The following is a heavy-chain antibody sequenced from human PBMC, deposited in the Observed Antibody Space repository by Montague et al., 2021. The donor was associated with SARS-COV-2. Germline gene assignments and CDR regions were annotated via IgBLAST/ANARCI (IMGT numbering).Heavy chain of an antibody. CDR3: ARDSEYSIGY. Sequence: CAISGDSVSSNTVAWSWFRQSPSRGLEWLGRTYYRSKWYNDYAVSMQSRVTINPDTSKNQFSLHVNSVTPEDTAVYYCARDSEYSIGYWGQGLLVTVSS. CDR1: GDSVSSNTVA. CDR2: TYYRSKWYN. J-gene: IGHJ4*02. V-gene: IGHV6-1*01. D-gene: IGHD6-6*01.